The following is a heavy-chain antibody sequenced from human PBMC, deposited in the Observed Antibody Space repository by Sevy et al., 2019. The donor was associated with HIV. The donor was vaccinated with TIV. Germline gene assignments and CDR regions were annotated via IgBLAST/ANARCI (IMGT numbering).Heavy chain of an antibody. J-gene: IGHJ1*01. D-gene: IGHD5-12*01. CDR3: ARDSNGYSFGLLEY. CDR2: ISNDGSNE. Sequence: GGSLRLSCAVSGFNLRSHAMHWVRQAPGKGLEWVAVISNDGSNEVYADSVKGRFTISRDNSKNTLYLQLNSLRGEDTAVYYCARDSNGYSFGLLEYWGQGTLVTVSS. V-gene: IGHV3-30*04. CDR1: GFNLRSHA.